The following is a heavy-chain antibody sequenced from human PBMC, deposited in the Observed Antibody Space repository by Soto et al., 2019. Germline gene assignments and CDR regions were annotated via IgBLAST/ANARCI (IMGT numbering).Heavy chain of an antibody. J-gene: IGHJ6*02. D-gene: IGHD1-7*01. CDR3: PAELCFDKGTVV. Sequence: QVQVVQSGVEVRRPGASVKVSCKASGGTFKNCAISWVRQAPGQGLEWMGGIIPLFGTTDFAQRFQGRPTITTDDTTSTAFIDLSKQSSEGSATSNRPAELCFDKGTVVWGQGTTVIVSS. CDR2: IIPLFGTT. V-gene: IGHV1-69*01. CDR1: GGTFKNCA.